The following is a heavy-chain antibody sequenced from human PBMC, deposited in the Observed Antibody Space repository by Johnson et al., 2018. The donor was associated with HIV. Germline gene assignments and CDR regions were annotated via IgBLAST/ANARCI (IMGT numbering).Heavy chain of an antibody. CDR2: IRYAGSNK. D-gene: IGHD6-6*01. CDR1: GFTLSLFA. CDR3: AREIIAARPSAFDI. J-gene: IGHJ3*02. V-gene: IGHV3-30*02. Sequence: QVQLVESGGGLVQPGGSLRLSCTASGFTLSLFAMHWVRQAPGKGLEWVAFIRYAGSNKYYADSVKGRFTISRDNSKNTLYLQMNSLRAEDTAVYYCAREIIAARPSAFDIWGQGTMVTVSS.